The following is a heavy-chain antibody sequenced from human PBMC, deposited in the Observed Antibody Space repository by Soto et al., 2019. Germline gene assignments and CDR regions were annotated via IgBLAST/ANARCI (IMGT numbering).Heavy chain of an antibody. CDR1: GGTFSSYA. J-gene: IGHJ4*02. Sequence: ASVKVSCKASGGTFSSYAISWVRQAPGQGLEWMGGIMPILGTANYAHKFQGRVMITEDESTSTAYMELSSLGSEDTAVYYCARVSRDCYNLLGGYWGQGTLVTVSS. D-gene: IGHD2-21*01. V-gene: IGHV1-69*13. CDR3: ARVSRDCYNLLGGY. CDR2: IMPILGTA.